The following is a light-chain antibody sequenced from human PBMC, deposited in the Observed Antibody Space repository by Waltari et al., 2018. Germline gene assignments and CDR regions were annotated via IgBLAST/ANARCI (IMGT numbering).Light chain of an antibody. CDR3: NSYTGRNSWL. J-gene: IGLJ3*02. V-gene: IGLV2-14*03. CDR2: DVF. Sequence: WYQQPPGKAPTPIIVDVFGRPSGGSNRFSGTKSGNTAYLTISGLQADDEAEYYCNSYTGRNSWLFGGGTKLTVL.